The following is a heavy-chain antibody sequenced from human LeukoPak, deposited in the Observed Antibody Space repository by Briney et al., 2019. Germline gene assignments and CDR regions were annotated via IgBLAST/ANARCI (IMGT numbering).Heavy chain of an antibody. CDR2: IIPILGIA. J-gene: IGHJ5*02. Sequence: SVKVSCKASGGTFSSYAISWVRQAPGQGLEWMGRIIPILGIANYAQKFQGRVTITADKSTSTAYMELSSLRSEDTAVYYCARDLTVAVAVTNWFDPWGQGTLVTVSS. V-gene: IGHV1-69*04. D-gene: IGHD6-19*01. CDR3: ARDLTVAVAVTNWFDP. CDR1: GGTFSSYA.